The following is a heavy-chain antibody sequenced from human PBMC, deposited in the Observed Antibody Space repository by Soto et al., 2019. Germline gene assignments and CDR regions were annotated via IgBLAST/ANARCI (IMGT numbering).Heavy chain of an antibody. Sequence: TSETLSLTCTVSGGSISSSSYYWGWIRQPPGKGLEWIGSIYYSGSTYYNPSLKSRVTISVDTSKNHFSLKLSSVTAADTVFYYCARRSITMVRGVTWFDPWGQGTLVTVSS. V-gene: IGHV4-39*01. CDR3: ARRSITMVRGVTWFDP. CDR2: IYYSGST. CDR1: GGSISSSSYY. J-gene: IGHJ5*02. D-gene: IGHD3-10*01.